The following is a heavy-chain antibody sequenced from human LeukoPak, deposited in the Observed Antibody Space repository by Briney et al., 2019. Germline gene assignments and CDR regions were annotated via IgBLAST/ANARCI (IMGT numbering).Heavy chain of an antibody. Sequence: ASVKVSFKVSGYTLTELSMHWVRQAPGKGLEWMGGFDPEDGETIYAQKFQGRVTMTEDTSTDTAYMELSSLRSEDTAVYYCATLFKTRQPGSGYYYYFDYWGQGTLVTVSS. V-gene: IGHV1-24*01. J-gene: IGHJ4*02. CDR1: GYTLTELS. CDR2: FDPEDGET. D-gene: IGHD3-22*01. CDR3: ATLFKTRQPGSGYYYYFDY.